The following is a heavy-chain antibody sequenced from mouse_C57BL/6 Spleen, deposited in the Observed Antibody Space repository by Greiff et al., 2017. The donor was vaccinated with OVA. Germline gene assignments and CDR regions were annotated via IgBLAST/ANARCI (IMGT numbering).Heavy chain of an antibody. CDR1: GFTFSDYY. Sequence: EVKLMESEGGLVQPGSSMKLSCTASGFTFSDYYMAWVRQVPEKGLEWVANINYDGSSTYYLDSLKSRFIISRDNAKNILYLQMSSLKSEDTATYYCARGDAMDYWGQGTSVTVSS. CDR3: ARGDAMDY. CDR2: INYDGSST. J-gene: IGHJ4*01. V-gene: IGHV5-16*01.